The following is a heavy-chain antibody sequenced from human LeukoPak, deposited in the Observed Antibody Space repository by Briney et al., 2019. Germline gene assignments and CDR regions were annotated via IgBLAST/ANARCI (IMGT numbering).Heavy chain of an antibody. CDR3: ARSHRLRLLEVWFDP. D-gene: IGHD5-12*01. J-gene: IGHJ5*02. Sequence: PGGSLRLSCAASGFTFSDYYMSWIRQAPGKGLEWVSYISSSGSTIYYADSVKGRFTISRDNAKNSLYLQMNSLRAEDTAVYNCARSHRLRLLEVWFDPWGQGTLVTVSS. V-gene: IGHV3-11*01. CDR2: ISSSGSTI. CDR1: GFTFSDYY.